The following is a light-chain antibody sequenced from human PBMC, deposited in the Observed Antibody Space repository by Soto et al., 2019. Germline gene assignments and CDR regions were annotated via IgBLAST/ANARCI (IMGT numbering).Light chain of an antibody. CDR1: QRASSF. CDR2: DSS. V-gene: IGKV3-11*01. CDR3: QQRSNWT. J-gene: IGKJ1*01. Sequence: EIVLTQSPATLSLSPGERATLSCRASQRASSFLAWYQQKPGQAPRLLIYDSSNRATGIPARFSGSGSGTDFTLTISSLEPEHFAVYYCQQRSNWTFGQGTKVEIK.